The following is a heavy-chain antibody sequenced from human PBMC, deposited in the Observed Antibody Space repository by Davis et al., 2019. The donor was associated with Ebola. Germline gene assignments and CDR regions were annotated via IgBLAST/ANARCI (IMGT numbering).Heavy chain of an antibody. CDR3: AIPDCSGANCYSVYIKN. Sequence: PGWSLRLSCAASGFNFRSYGMHWVRQAPDKGLEWVAVIWYDGSRKYYGDSVKGRFTISRDNSNNLLYLQMNSLRAEDTAVYYCAIPDCSGANCYSVYIKNWGQGTLVTVSS. CDR2: IWYDGSRK. CDR1: GFNFRSYG. D-gene: IGHD2-15*01. J-gene: IGHJ4*02. V-gene: IGHV3-33*01.